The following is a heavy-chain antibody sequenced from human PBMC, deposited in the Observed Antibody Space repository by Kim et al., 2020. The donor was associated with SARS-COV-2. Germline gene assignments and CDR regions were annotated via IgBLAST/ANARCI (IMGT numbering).Heavy chain of an antibody. Sequence: KSRVTISGDTSKNQFSLKLSSVTAADTAVYYCALDYYDSSGYYYGDAFDIWGQGTMVTVSS. D-gene: IGHD3-22*01. CDR3: ALDYYDSSGYYYGDAFDI. V-gene: IGHV4-39*01. J-gene: IGHJ3*02.